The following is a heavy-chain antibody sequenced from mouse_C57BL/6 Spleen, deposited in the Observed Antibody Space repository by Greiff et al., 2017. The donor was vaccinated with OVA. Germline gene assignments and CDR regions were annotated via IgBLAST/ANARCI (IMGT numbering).Heavy chain of an antibody. Sequence: VQLQQSGTVLARPGASVKMSCKTSGYTFTSYWMHWVKQRPGQGLEWIGAIYPGNSDTSYNQKFKGKAKLTAVTSASTAYLEISSLTNEDSAVYYCTRPLYEPFAYWGQGTLVTVSA. CDR2: IYPGNSDT. CDR3: TRPLYEPFAY. CDR1: GYTFTSYW. J-gene: IGHJ3*01. D-gene: IGHD2-3*01. V-gene: IGHV1-5*01.